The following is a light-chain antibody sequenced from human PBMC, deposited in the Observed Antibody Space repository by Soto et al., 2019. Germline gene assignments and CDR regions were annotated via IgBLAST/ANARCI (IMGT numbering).Light chain of an antibody. CDR3: SSYSSVTTLWV. CDR1: SSDVGGYNY. V-gene: IGLV2-14*01. Sequence: QSALTQPASVSGSPGQSITISCTGTSSDVGGYNYVSWYQQHPGKAPKLIIYEVSNRPSGVSNRFSGSKSGNTASLTVSGLQAADEADYYCSSYSSVTTLWVFGGGTKVTVL. CDR2: EVS. J-gene: IGLJ3*02.